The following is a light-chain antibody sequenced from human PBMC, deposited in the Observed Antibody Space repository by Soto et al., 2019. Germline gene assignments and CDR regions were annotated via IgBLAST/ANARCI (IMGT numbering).Light chain of an antibody. J-gene: IGLJ3*02. Sequence: QSVLTQPPSASGTPGQRVTISCSGSSSNIGSNYVYWYQQLPGTAPKLLMYRNSRRPSGVPDRCSGSKSGTSASLAISGLRSEDEADYYCAAWDDSLSDRNRVFGGGTKVTVL. CDR3: AAWDDSLSDRNRV. CDR1: SSNIGSNY. V-gene: IGLV1-47*01. CDR2: RNS.